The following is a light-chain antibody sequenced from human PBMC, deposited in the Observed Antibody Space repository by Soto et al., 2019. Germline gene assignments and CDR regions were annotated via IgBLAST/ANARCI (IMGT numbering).Light chain of an antibody. CDR3: SSYAGSNNWGV. CDR2: EVS. J-gene: IGLJ2*01. Sequence: QSALTQPPSASGYPGQSVTISCTGTSSDVGGYNYVSWYQQHPGKAPKLMIYEVSERPSGVPDRFSGSKSGNTASLTVSGLQAEDEADYYCSSYAGSNNWGVFGGGTQLTVL. V-gene: IGLV2-8*01. CDR1: SSDVGGYNY.